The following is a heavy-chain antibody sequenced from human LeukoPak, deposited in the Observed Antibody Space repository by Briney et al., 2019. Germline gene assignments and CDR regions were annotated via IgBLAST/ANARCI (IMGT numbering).Heavy chain of an antibody. V-gene: IGHV1-2*06. Sequence: PGGSLKLSCAASGFTFSSYAMHWVRQAPGQGLEWMGRINPNSGGTNYAQKFQGRVTMTRDTSISTAYMELSRLRSDDTAVYYCARAHHSSGWRDDYWGQGTLVTVSS. CDR2: INPNSGGT. CDR3: ARAHHSSGWRDDY. CDR1: GFTFSSYA. D-gene: IGHD6-19*01. J-gene: IGHJ4*02.